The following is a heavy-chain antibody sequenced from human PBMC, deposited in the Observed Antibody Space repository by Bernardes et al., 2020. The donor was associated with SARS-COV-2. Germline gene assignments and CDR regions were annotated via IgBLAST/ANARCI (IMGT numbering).Heavy chain of an antibody. CDR1: GFTFSTFG. CDR3: AKVTREDSGYDRPSWYYYGMDV. Sequence: GGSLRLSCAASGFTFSTFGMSWVRQAPGTGLEWVSTVTGSGAVTYYADSVAGRFIISRDNSKKTLYLQMTSLRAEDTATYYCAKVTREDSGYDRPSWYYYGMDVWGQGATVIVSS. D-gene: IGHD5-12*01. V-gene: IGHV3-23*01. CDR2: VTGSGAVT. J-gene: IGHJ6*02.